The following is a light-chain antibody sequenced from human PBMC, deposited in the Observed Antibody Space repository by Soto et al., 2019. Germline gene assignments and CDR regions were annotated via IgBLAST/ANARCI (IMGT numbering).Light chain of an antibody. CDR3: QQYDSYWT. J-gene: IGKJ1*01. Sequence: IRVYQSPSALSASVGDRVTITCRASQTIDSWLAWYQQRPGKPPNLLIYKASTLASGVPSRFSGSGSGTEFTLTINSLQPEDFATYYCQQYDSYWTFGQGTKVDIK. CDR1: QTIDSW. V-gene: IGKV1-5*03. CDR2: KAS.